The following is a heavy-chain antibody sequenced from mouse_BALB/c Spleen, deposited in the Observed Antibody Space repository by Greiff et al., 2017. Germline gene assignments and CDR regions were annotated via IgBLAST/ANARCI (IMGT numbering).Heavy chain of an antibody. CDR3: ARQGTRDAMDY. J-gene: IGHJ4*01. Sequence: DVHLVESGGDLVKPGGSLKLSCAASGFTFSSYGMSWVRQTPDKRLEWVATISSGGSYTYYPDSVKGRFTISRDNAKNTLYLQMSSLKSEDTAMYCCARQGTRDAMDYWGQGTSVTVAS. D-gene: IGHD3-3*01. CDR2: ISSGGSYT. CDR1: GFTFSSYG. V-gene: IGHV5-6*01.